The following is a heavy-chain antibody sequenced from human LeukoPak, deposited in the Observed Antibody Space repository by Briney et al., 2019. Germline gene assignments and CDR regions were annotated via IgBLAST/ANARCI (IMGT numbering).Heavy chain of an antibody. D-gene: IGHD1-26*01. V-gene: IGHV3-30-3*01. CDR3: ARDPIWGVGTSKEGFDF. J-gene: IGHJ4*02. CDR1: DFTFSSYA. CDR2: ISYDGTNK. Sequence: GRSLRLSCAASDFTFSSYAMHWVRQAPGKGLEWVAVISYDGTNKYYADSVKGRFTISRDNSKNTLYPQMNSLRAEDTAVYYCARDPIWGVGTSKEGFDFWGQGTLVTVSS.